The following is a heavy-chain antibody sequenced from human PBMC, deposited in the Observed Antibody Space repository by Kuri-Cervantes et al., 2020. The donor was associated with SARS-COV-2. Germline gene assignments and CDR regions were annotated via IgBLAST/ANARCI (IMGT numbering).Heavy chain of an antibody. CDR3: AKVVSYRYYYYYMDV. D-gene: IGHD1-26*01. V-gene: IGHV3-30*02. CDR2: IRYDGSNK. Sequence: GESLKISCAASGFTFSSYGMHWVRQAPGKGLEWVAFIRYDGSNKYYADSVKGRFTISRDNSKNTLYLQMNSLRAEDTAVYYCAKVVSYRYYYYYMDVWGKGTTVTVSS. CDR1: GFTFSSYG. J-gene: IGHJ6*03.